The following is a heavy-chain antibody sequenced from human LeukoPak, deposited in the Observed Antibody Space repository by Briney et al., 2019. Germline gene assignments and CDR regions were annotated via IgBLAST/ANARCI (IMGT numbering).Heavy chain of an antibody. V-gene: IGHV3-21*01. CDR3: ARPVGSSSNNYFDY. J-gene: IGHJ4*02. Sequence: GGSLRLSCAASGFTFSSYSMNWVRQAPGKGLEWVSSISSSSSYIYYADSVKGRFTISRDNAKNSLYLQMNSLRAEDTAVYYCARPVGSSSNNYFDYWGQGTLVTVSS. D-gene: IGHD6-6*01. CDR2: ISSSSSYI. CDR1: GFTFSSYS.